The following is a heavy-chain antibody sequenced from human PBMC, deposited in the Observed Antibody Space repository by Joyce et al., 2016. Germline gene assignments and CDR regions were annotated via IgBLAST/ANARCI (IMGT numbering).Heavy chain of an antibody. D-gene: IGHD2-15*01. CDR1: GFTFSSYT. Sequence: EVQLVESGGGLVKPEGSLPLSCATSGFTFSSYTMSWVRQAPGKGLEGGSRISGGGNYLDYADGVKGRFTISRDNAKNSLYLQMNGLRVEDTAVYYCARGVCSGGSCYRRNWFDPWGQGTLVTVSS. J-gene: IGHJ5*01. CDR2: ISGGGNYL. CDR3: ARGVCSGGSCYRRNWFDP. V-gene: IGHV3-21*01.